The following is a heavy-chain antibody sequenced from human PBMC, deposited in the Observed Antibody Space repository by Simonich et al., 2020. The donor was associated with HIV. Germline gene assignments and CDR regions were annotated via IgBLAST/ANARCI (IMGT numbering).Heavy chain of an antibody. CDR1: GFTFSSYA. Sequence: QVQLVESGGGVVQPGRSLILSCAASGFTFSSYAMHWVRQAPGKGLEWVAVKSYDGRNNYYADSVKGRFTISRDNSKNTLYLQMNSLRAEDTAVYYCASGGSISSVWADDYWGQGTLVTVSS. CDR2: KSYDGRNN. D-gene: IGHD3-16*01. V-gene: IGHV3-30*07. CDR3: ASGGSISSVWADDY. J-gene: IGHJ4*02.